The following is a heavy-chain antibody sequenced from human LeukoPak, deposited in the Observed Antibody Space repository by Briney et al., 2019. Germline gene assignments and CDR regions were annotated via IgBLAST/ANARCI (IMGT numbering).Heavy chain of an antibody. V-gene: IGHV1-69*04. CDR1: GGTFSSYA. J-gene: IGHJ5*02. CDR2: IIPILGIA. CDR3: ARVDGYSYGYVWFDP. D-gene: IGHD5-18*01. Sequence: ASVKVSCKASGGTFSSYAISWVRQAPGQGLEWMGRIIPILGIANYAQKFQGRVTITADKSTSTAYMELSSLRSEDTAVYYCARVDGYSYGYVWFDPWGQGTLVTVSS.